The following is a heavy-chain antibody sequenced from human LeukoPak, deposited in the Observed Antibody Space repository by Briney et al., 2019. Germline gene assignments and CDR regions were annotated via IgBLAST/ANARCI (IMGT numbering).Heavy chain of an antibody. V-gene: IGHV1-69*06. CDR1: GGTFSSYA. D-gene: IGHD1-7*01. CDR2: IIPIFGTA. Sequence: SVKVSCKASGGTFSSYAISWVRQAPGQGLEWMGGIIPIFGTANYAQKFQGRVTITADKSTSTAYMELSSLRSEDTAVYYCATSITGTTWWFDPWGQGTLVTVSS. J-gene: IGHJ5*02. CDR3: ATSITGTTWWFDP.